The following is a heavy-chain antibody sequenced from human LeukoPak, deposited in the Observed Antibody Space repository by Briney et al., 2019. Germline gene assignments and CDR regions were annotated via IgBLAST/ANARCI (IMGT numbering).Heavy chain of an antibody. J-gene: IGHJ6*04. Sequence: GESLKISCKGSGYSFTSYWIGWVRQMPGKGLEWMGIIYPGDSDTRYSPSFQGQVTISADKSISTAYLQWSSLKASDTAVYYCARLFTMVRGGMDVWGKGTTVTVSS. CDR3: ARLFTMVRGGMDV. CDR1: GYSFTSYW. CDR2: IYPGDSDT. D-gene: IGHD3-10*01. V-gene: IGHV5-51*01.